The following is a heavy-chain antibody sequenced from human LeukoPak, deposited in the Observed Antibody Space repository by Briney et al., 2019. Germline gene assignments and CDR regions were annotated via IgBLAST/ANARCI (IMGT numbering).Heavy chain of an antibody. Sequence: SETLSLTCTVSGGSISSGSYYWSWIRQPAGKGLEWIGRIYTSGSTNYNPSLKSRVTISVDTSKNQFSLKLSSVTAADTAVYYCARVSYDFWSGYLYHPYYYYYYMDVWGKGTTVTVSS. J-gene: IGHJ6*03. V-gene: IGHV4-61*02. CDR1: GGSISSGSYY. CDR2: IYTSGST. D-gene: IGHD3-3*01. CDR3: ARVSYDFWSGYLYHPYYYYYYMDV.